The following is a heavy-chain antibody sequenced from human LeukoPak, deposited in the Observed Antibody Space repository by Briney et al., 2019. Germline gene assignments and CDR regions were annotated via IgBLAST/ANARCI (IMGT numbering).Heavy chain of an antibody. CDR2: ISSSGSTI. V-gene: IGHV3-48*03. D-gene: IGHD3-10*01. CDR3: ARLLSEVRGVIDDYYYYYGMDV. CDR1: GFTFSSYE. Sequence: GGSLRLSCAASGFTFSSYEMNWVPQAPGKGLEWVSYISSSGSTIYYADSVKGRFTISRDNAKNSLYLQMNSLRAEDTAVYYCARLLSEVRGVIDDYYYYYGMDVWGKGTTVTVSS. J-gene: IGHJ6*04.